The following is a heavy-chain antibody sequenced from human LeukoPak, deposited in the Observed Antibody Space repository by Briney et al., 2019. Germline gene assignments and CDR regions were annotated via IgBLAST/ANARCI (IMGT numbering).Heavy chain of an antibody. D-gene: IGHD3-3*01. CDR3: ARESYYDFWRGSYGMDV. J-gene: IGHJ6*02. CDR1: GFTFSSYI. V-gene: IGHV3-21*01. Sequence: GGSLRLSCAASGFTFSSYIMNWVRQAPGKGLEWVSSISSSSSYIYYADSVKGRFTISRDNAKNSLYLRMNSLRAEDTAVYYCARESYYDFWRGSYGMDVWGQGTTVTVSS. CDR2: ISSSSSYI.